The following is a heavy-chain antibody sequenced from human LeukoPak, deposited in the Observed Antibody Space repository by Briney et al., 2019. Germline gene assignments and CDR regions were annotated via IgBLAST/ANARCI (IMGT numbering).Heavy chain of an antibody. J-gene: IGHJ4*02. CDR2: ISYDGSNK. Sequence: GGSLRLSCVASGFTVSSYYVSWVRQAPGKGLEWVAVISYDGSNKYYADSVKGRFTISRDNSKNTLYLQMNSLRAEDTAVYYCARDRSDYVWGSYRLDRALDYWGQGTLVTVSS. D-gene: IGHD3-16*02. V-gene: IGHV3-30*03. CDR1: GFTVSSYY. CDR3: ARDRSDYVWGSYRLDRALDY.